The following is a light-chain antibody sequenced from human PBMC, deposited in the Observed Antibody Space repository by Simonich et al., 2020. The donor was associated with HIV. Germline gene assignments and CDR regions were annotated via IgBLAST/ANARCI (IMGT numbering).Light chain of an antibody. CDR2: AAS. V-gene: IGKV1-39*01. CDR1: QSISSY. Sequence: DIQMTQSPSSLSASVGDRVTITCRASQSISSYLNWYQQKPGKAPKLLIYAASSLQSGVPSRFSGSGSGTDFTLTISSLQPEDFATYYGQQYYSTPRTFGQGTKVEIK. J-gene: IGKJ1*01. CDR3: QQYYSTPRT.